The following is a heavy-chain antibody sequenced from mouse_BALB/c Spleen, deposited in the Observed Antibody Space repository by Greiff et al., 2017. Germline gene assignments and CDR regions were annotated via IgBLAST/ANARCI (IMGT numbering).Heavy chain of an antibody. CDR2: ISSGSSST. CDR1: GFTFSSYG. Sequence: EVQVVESGGGLVQPGGSLKLSCAASGFTFSSYGMDWVRQAPDKRLEWVAYISSGSSSTYYPDTVKGRFTISRDNPKNTLYLQMTSLKSEDTAMYYCARDTGAFDYWGQGTTVTVSS. CDR3: ARDTGAFDY. J-gene: IGHJ4*01. V-gene: IGHV5-17*02. D-gene: IGHD3-1*01.